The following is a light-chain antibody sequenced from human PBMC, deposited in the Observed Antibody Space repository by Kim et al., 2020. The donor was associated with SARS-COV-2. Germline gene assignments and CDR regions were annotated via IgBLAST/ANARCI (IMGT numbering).Light chain of an antibody. V-gene: IGLV3-19*01. J-gene: IGLJ3*02. CDR2: GKN. CDR3: NSRDSSGNHLGV. Sequence: LGPTVRITCQGDSLRSYYASWYQQKPEQAPVLVIYGKNNRPSGIPDRFSGSSSGNTASLTITGAQAEDEADYYCNSRDSSGNHLGVFGGGTQLTVL. CDR1: SLRSYY.